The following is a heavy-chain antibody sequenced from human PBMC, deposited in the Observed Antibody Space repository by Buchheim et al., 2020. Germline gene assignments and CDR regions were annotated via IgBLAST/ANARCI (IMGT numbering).Heavy chain of an antibody. Sequence: EVQLVESGGGVVRPGGSLRLSCEASGFIFADHAMSWVRQAPGKGLEWVSGINWNGGSIGYGESVRGRFTISRENAKNSLYLQMNSLRADDTALYYCARTLVLRSGSSWQIMDYWGQGTL. CDR2: INWNGGSI. D-gene: IGHD6-13*01. V-gene: IGHV3-20*04. CDR3: ARTLVLRSGSSWQIMDY. CDR1: GFIFADHA. J-gene: IGHJ4*02.